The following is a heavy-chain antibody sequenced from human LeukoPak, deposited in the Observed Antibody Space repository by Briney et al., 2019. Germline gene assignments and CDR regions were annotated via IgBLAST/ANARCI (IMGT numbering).Heavy chain of an antibody. Sequence: GESLKISCKGFGYIFSNYWIGWVRQMPGKSLEGMGIIYPGDSQTRYNPSFQGQVTMSVDKSSSPAYLQWSSLKASDTAMYYCARSSVDWFDPWGQGTLVTVSS. CDR2: IYPGDSQT. J-gene: IGHJ5*02. CDR1: GYIFSNYW. V-gene: IGHV5-51*01. D-gene: IGHD5/OR15-5a*01. CDR3: ARSSVDWFDP.